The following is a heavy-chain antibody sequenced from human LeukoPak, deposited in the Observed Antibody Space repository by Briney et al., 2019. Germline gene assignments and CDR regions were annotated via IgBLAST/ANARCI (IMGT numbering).Heavy chain of an antibody. CDR1: GGSISSYY. V-gene: IGHV4-59*01. D-gene: IGHD3-22*01. Sequence: SETLSLTCTVSGGSISSYYWSWIRQPPGKGLEWIGYIYYSGSTNYNPSLKSRVTISVDTSKNQFSLKLSSVTAAGTAVYYCASYYYDSSGYSKKPDAFDIWGQGTMVTVSS. CDR2: IYYSGST. CDR3: ASYYYDSSGYSKKPDAFDI. J-gene: IGHJ3*02.